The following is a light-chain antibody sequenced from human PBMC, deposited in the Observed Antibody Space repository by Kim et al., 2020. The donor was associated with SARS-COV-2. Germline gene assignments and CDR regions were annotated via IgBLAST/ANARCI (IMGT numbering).Light chain of an antibody. Sequence: DIQMAQSPSSLSASVGDRVTFTCRASQCISNSLAWYRQKPGKVPMLLIYGTSTLRSGVPSRFRGSGSGTDFTLTISSLQPEDAATYYCQKYKKEPWTFGQGTKVDIK. V-gene: IGKV1-27*01. CDR2: GTS. CDR3: QKYKKEPWT. CDR1: QCISNS. J-gene: IGKJ1*01.